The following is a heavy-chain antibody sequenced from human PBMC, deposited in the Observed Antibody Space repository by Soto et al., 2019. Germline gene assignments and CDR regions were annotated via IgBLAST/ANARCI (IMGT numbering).Heavy chain of an antibody. V-gene: IGHV4-39*01. CDR2: IYYSGST. Sequence: SETLSLTCTVSGGSISSSSYYWGWIRQPPGKGLEWIGSIYYSGSTYYNPSLKSRVTISVDTSKNQFSLKLSSVTAADTAVYYRARLELRWYAFDIWGQGTMVTV. CDR3: ARLELRWYAFDI. CDR1: GGSISSSSYY. D-gene: IGHD1-7*01. J-gene: IGHJ3*02.